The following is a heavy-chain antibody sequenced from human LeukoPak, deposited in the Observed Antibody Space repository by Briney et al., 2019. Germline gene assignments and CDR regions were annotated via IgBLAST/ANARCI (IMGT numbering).Heavy chain of an antibody. V-gene: IGHV4-39*01. CDR3: ARQKAEQWLVLYY. CDR2: IYYSGSP. CDR1: GGSISSSSFY. J-gene: IGHJ4*02. Sequence: SETLSLTCTVSGGSISSSSFYWGWIRQPPGKGLEWFGSIYYSGSPYYNPSLKSRVTISVDTSKNQFSLRLSSVTAADTAVYYCARQKAEQWLVLYYWGQGTLVTVSS. D-gene: IGHD6-19*01.